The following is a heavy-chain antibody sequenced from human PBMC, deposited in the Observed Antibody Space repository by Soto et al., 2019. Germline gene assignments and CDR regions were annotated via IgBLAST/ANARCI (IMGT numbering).Heavy chain of an antibody. CDR3: ARFVGSGFDY. V-gene: IGHV3-48*02. D-gene: IGHD6-19*01. CDR2: ISTSGATR. Sequence: EVQLVESGGGLVQPGGSLRLSCVASGFTFSTDTMNWVRQAPGKGLEWVAHISTSGATRYYADSVKGRFTISRDNAKTSLYLQMDGLRNEDTGVYYWARFVGSGFDYWGQGTLVTVSS. J-gene: IGHJ4*02. CDR1: GFTFSTDT.